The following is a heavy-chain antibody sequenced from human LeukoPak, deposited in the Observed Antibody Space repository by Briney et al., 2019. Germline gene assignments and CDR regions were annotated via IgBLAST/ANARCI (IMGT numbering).Heavy chain of an antibody. Sequence: HPGRSLRLSCAASGFTFSSYDMHWVRQATGKGLEWVSAIGTAGDTYYPGSVKGRFTISRENAKNSLYLQMNSLRAGDTAVYYCARAGYPYGMDVWGQGTTVTVSS. CDR2: IGTAGDT. V-gene: IGHV3-13*04. CDR1: GFTFSSYD. J-gene: IGHJ6*02. CDR3: ARAGYPYGMDV. D-gene: IGHD6-13*01.